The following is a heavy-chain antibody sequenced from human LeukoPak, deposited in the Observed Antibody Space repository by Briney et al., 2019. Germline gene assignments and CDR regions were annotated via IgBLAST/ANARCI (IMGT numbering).Heavy chain of an antibody. CDR2: ISSSSSYI. J-gene: IGHJ4*02. V-gene: IGHV3-21*04. Sequence: GGSLRLSCAGSGFTLSSYSMDWVRQAPGKGLEWVSSISSSSSYIYYADSVKGRFTISRDNSKNTLYLQMNSLRAEDTAVYYCAKDSDSSGYYYLLFDYWGQGTLVTVSS. CDR3: AKDSDSSGYYYLLFDY. CDR1: GFTLSSYS. D-gene: IGHD3-22*01.